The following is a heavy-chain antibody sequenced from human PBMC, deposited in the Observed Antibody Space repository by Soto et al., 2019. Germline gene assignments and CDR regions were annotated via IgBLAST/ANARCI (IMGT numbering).Heavy chain of an antibody. V-gene: IGHV3-23*01. Sequence: LRLSCAASGFTFSNYGMSWVRQAPGKGLEWVSGISASGSSTYYVDSVKGRFTISRDNSENTLYLQINTLRAEDTAVYYCAKDRSGSSRDFDYWGQGTLVTVS. J-gene: IGHJ4*02. D-gene: IGHD3-10*01. CDR1: GFTFSNYG. CDR2: ISASGSST. CDR3: AKDRSGSSRDFDY.